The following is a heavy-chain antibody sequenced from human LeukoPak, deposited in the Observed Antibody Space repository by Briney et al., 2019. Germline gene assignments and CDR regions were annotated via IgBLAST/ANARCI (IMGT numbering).Heavy chain of an antibody. V-gene: IGHV4-59*01. J-gene: IGHJ5*02. D-gene: IGHD5-18*01. CDR3: ARDFNTYETLGWFDP. CDR1: GGSLSSYY. CDR2: IYYSGST. Sequence: SETLSLTCTVAGGSLSSYYWSWIRQPPGKGLEWIGYIYYSGSTNYNPSLKSRVTISVDTSKNQFSLKLSSVTAADTAVYYCARDFNTYETLGWFDPWGQGTLVTVSS.